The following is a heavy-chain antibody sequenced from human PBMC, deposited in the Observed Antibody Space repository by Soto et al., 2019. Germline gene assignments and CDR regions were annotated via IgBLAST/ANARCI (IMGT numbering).Heavy chain of an antibody. D-gene: IGHD2-15*01. Sequence: GESLKISCKGSGYSFTSYWIGWVRQMPGKGLEWRGIIYPGDSDTRYSPSFQGQVTISADTSITTAYLQWSSRKASDTAMYYCARVVLGYCSGGSCEPLSSFDYWGQGTLVTVSS. V-gene: IGHV5-51*01. J-gene: IGHJ4*02. CDR2: IYPGDSDT. CDR1: GYSFTSYW. CDR3: ARVVLGYCSGGSCEPLSSFDY.